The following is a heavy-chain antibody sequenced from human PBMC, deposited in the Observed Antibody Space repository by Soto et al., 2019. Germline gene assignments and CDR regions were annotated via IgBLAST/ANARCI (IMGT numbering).Heavy chain of an antibody. CDR2: ISAYTGNT. CDR1: GYTFTSYG. V-gene: IGHV1-18*01. J-gene: IGHJ5*02. D-gene: IGHD6-13*01. Sequence: QVQLVQSGAEVKKPGASVKVSCKASGYTFTSYGISWVRQSPGQGLEWMGRISAYTGNTNNAQKFQGRVAVTTDTSTSTAYMELMNLRSDDTAVYYCARTSGYSSTDNWFDPWGQGTLVTVSS. CDR3: ARTSGYSSTDNWFDP.